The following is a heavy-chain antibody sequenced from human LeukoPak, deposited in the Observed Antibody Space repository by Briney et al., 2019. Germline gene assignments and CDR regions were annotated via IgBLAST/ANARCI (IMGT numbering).Heavy chain of an antibody. CDR2: MNPNSGNT. CDR1: GYTFTSYD. J-gene: IGHJ6*03. V-gene: IGHV1-8*03. Sequence: ASVKVSCKASGYTFTSYDINWVRQATGQGLEWMGWMNPNSGNTGYAQKFQGRVTITRNTSISTAYMELSSLRSEDTAVYYCARALAAHSYYYYYYMDVWGKGTTVTVSS. D-gene: IGHD6-6*01. CDR3: ARALAAHSYYYYYYMDV.